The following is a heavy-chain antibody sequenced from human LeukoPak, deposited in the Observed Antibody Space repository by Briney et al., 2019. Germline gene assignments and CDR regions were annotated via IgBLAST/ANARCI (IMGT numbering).Heavy chain of an antibody. D-gene: IGHD2/OR15-2a*01. J-gene: IGHJ6*02. CDR2: INNDGEKT. CDR1: GFTFSTYW. V-gene: IGHV3-74*01. Sequence: GGSLRLSCVVSGFTFSTYWMHWVRQAPGKGLVWVPRINNDGEKTTYADSVKGRFTISRDNAKKTLFLQMHSLRIEDRGVYYGGRAQYYDSTHAGGLDVWGQGTTVPVSS. CDR3: GRAQYYDSTHAGGLDV.